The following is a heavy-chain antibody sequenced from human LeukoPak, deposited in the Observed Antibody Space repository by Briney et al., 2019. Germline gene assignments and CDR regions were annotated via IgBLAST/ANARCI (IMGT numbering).Heavy chain of an antibody. Sequence: ASVKVSCNASGYTFTSYYMHWVRQAPGQGLEWMGIINPSGGSTSYAQKFQGRVTMTRDTSTSTVYMELSSLRSEDTAVYYCARTRRGNYYDSSGYYYEFDYWGQGTLVTVSS. CDR3: ARTRRGNYYDSSGYYYEFDY. J-gene: IGHJ4*02. D-gene: IGHD3-22*01. CDR1: GYTFTSYY. V-gene: IGHV1-46*01. CDR2: INPSGGST.